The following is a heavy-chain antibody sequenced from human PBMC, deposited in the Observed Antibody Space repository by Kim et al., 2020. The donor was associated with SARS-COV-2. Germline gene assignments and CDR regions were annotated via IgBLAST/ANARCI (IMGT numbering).Heavy chain of an antibody. CDR2: IKQDGSEK. D-gene: IGHD3-9*01. CDR3: ASRGVYDILTGYRNYYYYGRDV. Sequence: GGSLRLSCAASGFTFSSYWMSWVRQAPGKGLEWVANIKQDGSEKYYVDSVKGRFTISRDNAKNSLYLQMNILRAEDTAVYYCASRGVYDILTGYRNYYYYGRDVWGQGTTVTVSS. V-gene: IGHV3-7*01. J-gene: IGHJ6*02. CDR1: GFTFSSYW.